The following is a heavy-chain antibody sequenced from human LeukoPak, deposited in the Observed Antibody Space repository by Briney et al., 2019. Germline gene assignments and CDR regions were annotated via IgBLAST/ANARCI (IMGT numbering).Heavy chain of an antibody. D-gene: IGHD4/OR15-4a*01. CDR3: ARRVPLYGMDV. V-gene: IGHV3-48*03. CDR1: GFSISTYE. J-gene: IGHJ6*02. CDR2: INVDVSVT. Sequence: GGSLRLSCVGSGFSISTYELIWVRQAPGKGLGWVSKINVDVSVTHYTQSVKGRFTISRDNAQNSLFLQMNSLRAEDTALYYCARRVPLYGMDVWGQGTTVTVSS.